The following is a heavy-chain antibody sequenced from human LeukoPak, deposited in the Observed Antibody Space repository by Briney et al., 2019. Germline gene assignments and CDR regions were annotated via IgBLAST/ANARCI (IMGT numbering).Heavy chain of an antibody. Sequence: PSETLSLTCTVSGGSISSSSYYCGWIRQPPGKGLEWIGSIYYSGSTYYNPSLKSRVTISVDTSKNQFSLKLSSVTAADAAVCYCARVLELLWVCDIWGQGTMVTVSS. D-gene: IGHD1-7*01. CDR3: ARVLELLWVCDI. CDR2: IYYSGST. J-gene: IGHJ3*02. CDR1: GGSISSSSYY. V-gene: IGHV4-39*07.